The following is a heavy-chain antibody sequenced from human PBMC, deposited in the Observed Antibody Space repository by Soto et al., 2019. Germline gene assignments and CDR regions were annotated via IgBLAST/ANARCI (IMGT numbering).Heavy chain of an antibody. CDR2: IYHSAST. D-gene: IGHD3-10*01. V-gene: IGHV4-30-2*01. J-gene: IGHJ5*02. Sequence: SETLSLTGDVSGGSISSGCYSRSWIRQPPGKGLEWIGYIYHSASTYYNPPLNSRVTISVDRSKNQFSLKLRGVTAADTAVYYCARDASGSYYNWFDPLGQGTLITFSS. CDR1: GGSISSGCYS. CDR3: ARDASGSYYNWFDP.